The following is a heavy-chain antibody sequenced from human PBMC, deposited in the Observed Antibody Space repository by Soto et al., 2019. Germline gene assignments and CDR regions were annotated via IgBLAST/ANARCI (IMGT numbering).Heavy chain of an antibody. D-gene: IGHD3-10*01. J-gene: IGHJ4*02. CDR2: INPDGSAK. V-gene: IGHV3-7*03. CDR1: HFSFSTSW. Sequence: GGSLRLSCAASHFSFSTSWMNWIRQAPGKGLEWVANINPDGSAKYYVDSLKGRFTISRDNAKNSLDLQMNSLRAEDTAVYFCTGVSRGHWVDYWGQGALVTVSS. CDR3: TGVSRGHWVDY.